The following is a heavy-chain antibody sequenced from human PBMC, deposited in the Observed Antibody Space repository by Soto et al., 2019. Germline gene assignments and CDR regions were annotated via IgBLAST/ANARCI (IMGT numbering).Heavy chain of an antibody. Sequence: QVQLQESGPGLVKPSETLSLTCTVSGGSISSYYWSWIRQPPGKGLEWIGYIFYSGSTNYNPSLKSRVTISVDTSKNQFSLKLSSVTAADTAVYYCARLYGLDALEFWGQGTMVTVSS. CDR1: GGSISSYY. D-gene: IGHD3-16*02. CDR2: IFYSGST. V-gene: IGHV4-59*08. J-gene: IGHJ3*01. CDR3: ARLYGLDALEF.